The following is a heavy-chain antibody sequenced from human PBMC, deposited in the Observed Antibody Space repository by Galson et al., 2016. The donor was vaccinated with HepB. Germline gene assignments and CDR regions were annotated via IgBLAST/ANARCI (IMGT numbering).Heavy chain of an antibody. V-gene: IGHV3-72*01. CDR2: TRKKTNGYTT. D-gene: IGHD1-26*01. CDR1: GFTFSDHY. Sequence: SLRLSCAASGFTFSDHYMDWVRQAPGKGLEWVGRTRKKTNGYTTEYAASVKGKFTISGDDSKNSLYLQLNSLKTEDTAMYFCGRVDDVASYRLDVWGQGTLVTVTS. CDR3: GRVDDVASYRLDV. J-gene: IGHJ4*02.